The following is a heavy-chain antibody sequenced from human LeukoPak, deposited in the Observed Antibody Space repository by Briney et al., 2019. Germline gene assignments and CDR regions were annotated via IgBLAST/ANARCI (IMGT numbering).Heavy chain of an antibody. Sequence: SGGSLRLSCAASGFTFSSYWMSWVRQAPGKGLEWVANIKQDGSERYYVDSVKGRFTISRDNAKNSLYLQMNSLRAEDTAVYYCAELGITMIGGVWGKGTTVTISS. J-gene: IGHJ6*04. V-gene: IGHV3-7*01. CDR3: AELGITMIGGV. D-gene: IGHD3-10*02. CDR2: IKQDGSER. CDR1: GFTFSSYW.